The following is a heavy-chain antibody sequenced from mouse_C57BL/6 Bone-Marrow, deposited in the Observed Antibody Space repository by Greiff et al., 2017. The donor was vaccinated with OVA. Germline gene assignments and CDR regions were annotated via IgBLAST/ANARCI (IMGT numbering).Heavy chain of an antibody. CDR1: GYTFTSYW. V-gene: IGHV1-64*01. CDR3: ARSGFYYSKIDY. J-gene: IGHJ2*01. D-gene: IGHD2-5*01. Sequence: QVQLQQPGAELVKPGASVTLSCKASGYTFTSYWMHWVKQRPGPGLEWIGMIHPNSGSTNYNEKFKSKATLTVDKSSSTAYMQLSSLTSEDSAVYYCARSGFYYSKIDYWGQGTTLTVSS. CDR2: IHPNSGST.